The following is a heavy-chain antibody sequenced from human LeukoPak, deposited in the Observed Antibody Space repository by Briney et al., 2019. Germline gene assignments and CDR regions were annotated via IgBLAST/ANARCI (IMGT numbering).Heavy chain of an antibody. V-gene: IGHV3-53*01. CDR3: ARERRYCSGDNCYSGHDY. J-gene: IGHJ4*02. CDR2: IHSGGNT. D-gene: IGHD2-15*01. CDR1: GFTVSSNY. Sequence: PGGSLRLSCAVFGFTVSSNYMSWVRQAPGKGLEWVSLIHSGGNTDYADSLKDRVTISRDNSKNMVNLQINSLRPEDTAVYYCARERRYCSGDNCYSGHDYWGQGTLVIVSS.